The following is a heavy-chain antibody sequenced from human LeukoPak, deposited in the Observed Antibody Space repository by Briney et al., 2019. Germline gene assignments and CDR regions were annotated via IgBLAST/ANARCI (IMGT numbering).Heavy chain of an antibody. CDR1: GFTFSSHW. J-gene: IGHJ3*02. D-gene: IGHD5-18*01. V-gene: IGHV3-7*03. Sequence: PGGSLRLTCAASGFTFSSHWMTWVRQAPGKGLEWVANIGEDGSEKYYVDSVKGRFTISRDNAKNSLYLQVNSLRAEDTAVYYCAREKDRGYSYVRGIDAFDIWGQGTMVTVSS. CDR2: IGEDGSEK. CDR3: AREKDRGYSYVRGIDAFDI.